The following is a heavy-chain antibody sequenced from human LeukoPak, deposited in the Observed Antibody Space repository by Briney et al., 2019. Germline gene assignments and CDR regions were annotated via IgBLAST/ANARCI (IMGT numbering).Heavy chain of an antibody. D-gene: IGHD5-24*01. CDR3: ANGRWLQFSFNY. J-gene: IGHJ4*02. CDR1: GFTFSSYG. V-gene: IGHV3-30*02. Sequence: GGSLRLSCAASGFTFSSYGMHWVRQAPGKGLEWVAFIRYDGSNKYYADSVKGRFTISRDNSKNTLYLQMNSLRAEDTAVYYCANGRWLQFSFNYWGQGTLVTVSS. CDR2: IRYDGSNK.